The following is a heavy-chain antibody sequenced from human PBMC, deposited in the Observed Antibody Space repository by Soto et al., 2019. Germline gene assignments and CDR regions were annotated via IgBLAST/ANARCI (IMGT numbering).Heavy chain of an antibody. J-gene: IGHJ6*02. CDR2: ISSSSSYI. Sequence: GWSLRLSCAASGFTFSSYSMNLVRQAPGKGLEWVSSISSSSSYIYYADSVKGRFTISRDNAKNSLYLQMNSLRAEDTAVYYCASSLPYKDLHGMEVWGQGTTVTVSS. CDR1: GFTFSSYS. CDR3: ASSLPYKDLHGMEV. V-gene: IGHV3-21*01. D-gene: IGHD1-1*01.